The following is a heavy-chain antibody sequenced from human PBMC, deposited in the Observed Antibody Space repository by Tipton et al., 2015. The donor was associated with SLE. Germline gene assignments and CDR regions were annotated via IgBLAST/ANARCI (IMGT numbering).Heavy chain of an antibody. D-gene: IGHD1-14*01. J-gene: IGHJ4*02. Sequence: LRLSCTVSGDTISDHYWSWIRQPPGKGLGWIGYISYSGSTNYSPSLKSRVTVSVETSKNEVSLKLNSVTASDTAVYYCVSGVGNTGRFHYWGQGALVTVSS. CDR3: VSGVGNTGRFHY. CDR1: GDTISDHY. CDR2: ISYSGST. V-gene: IGHV4-59*08.